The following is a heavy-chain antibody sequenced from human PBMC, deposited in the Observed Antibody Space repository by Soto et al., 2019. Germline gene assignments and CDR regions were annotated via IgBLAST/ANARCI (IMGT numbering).Heavy chain of an antibody. CDR2: ISYDGSNK. CDR1: GFTFSSYA. J-gene: IGHJ4*02. CDR3: ARRPLSRSGSYSFDYFDY. Sequence: GGSLRLSCAASGFTFSSYAMHWVRQAPGKGLEWVAVISYDGSNKYYADSMKGRFTISRDNSKNTLYLQMNSLRAEDTAVYYCARRPLSRSGSYSFDYFDYWGQGTLVTVSS. V-gene: IGHV3-30-3*01. D-gene: IGHD1-26*01.